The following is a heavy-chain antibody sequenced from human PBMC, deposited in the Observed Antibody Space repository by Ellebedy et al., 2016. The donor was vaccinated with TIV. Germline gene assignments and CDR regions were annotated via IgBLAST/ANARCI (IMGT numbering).Heavy chain of an antibody. CDR3: ARDLGYCSRTGCYRHYFDY. V-gene: IGHV1-8*01. D-gene: IGHD2-2*01. Sequence: ASVKVSXXASGYTFTSYDINWVRQATGQGLEWMGWMNPNSGSTSYAQKFQGRVTITRDTSASTAYMELTSLRSDDTAVYYCARDLGYCSRTGCYRHYFDYWGQGTLVTVSS. J-gene: IGHJ4*02. CDR1: GYTFTSYD. CDR2: MNPNSGST.